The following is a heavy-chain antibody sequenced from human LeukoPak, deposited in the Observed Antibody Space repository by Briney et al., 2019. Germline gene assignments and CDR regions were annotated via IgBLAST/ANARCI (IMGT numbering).Heavy chain of an antibody. CDR2: ITTSGTYI. V-gene: IGHV3-21*06. CDR3: ARPFYYDSNGGEGMDV. J-gene: IGHJ6*02. D-gene: IGHD3-22*01. CDR1: GFTFTRFN. Sequence: KPGGSLRLSCAASGFTFTRFNMNWVRQAPGKGLELVSSITTSGTYIYCADSVKGRFTISRDNAKNSLYLQMNSLRAEDTAVYYCARPFYYDSNGGEGMDVWGQGTTVTVSS.